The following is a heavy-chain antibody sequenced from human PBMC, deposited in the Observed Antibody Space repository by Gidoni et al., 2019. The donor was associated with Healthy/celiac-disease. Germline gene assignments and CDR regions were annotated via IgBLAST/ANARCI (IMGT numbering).Heavy chain of an antibody. CDR1: GGSISSSSYY. Sequence: QLQLQESGPGLVKPSETLSITCPVSGGSISSSSYYWGWIRQPPGKGLEWIGSIYYSGSTYYNPSLKSRVTISVDTSKNQFSLKLSSVTAADPALYSCARHITGEQLVADPWGQGTLVTVSS. D-gene: IGHD6-6*01. V-gene: IGHV4-39*01. CDR2: IYYSGST. CDR3: ARHITGEQLVADP. J-gene: IGHJ5*02.